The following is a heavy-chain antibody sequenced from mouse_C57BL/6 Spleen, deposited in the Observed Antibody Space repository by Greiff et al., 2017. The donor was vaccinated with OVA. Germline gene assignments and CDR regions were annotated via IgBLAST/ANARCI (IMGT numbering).Heavy chain of an antibody. V-gene: IGHV5-17*01. CDR2: ISSGSSTI. CDR3: ARRTVDY. CDR1: GFTFSDYG. J-gene: IGHJ2*01. Sequence: EVKLVESGGGLVKPGGSLKLSCAASGFTFSDYGMHWVRQAPEKGLEWVAYISSGSSTIYDADTVKGRFTISRDNAKNTLFLQMTSLRSEDTAMYYCARRTVDYWGQGTTLTVSS.